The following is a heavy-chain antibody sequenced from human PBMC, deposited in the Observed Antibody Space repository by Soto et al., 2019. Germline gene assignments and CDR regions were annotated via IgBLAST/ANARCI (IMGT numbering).Heavy chain of an antibody. CDR2: IYYSGST. V-gene: IGHV4-39*01. D-gene: IGHD1-7*01. CDR1: GGSISSSSYY. Sequence: SETLSLTCTVSGGSISSSSYYWGWIRKPPGKGLEWIGSIYYSGSTYYNPSLKSRVTISVDTSKNQFSLKLSSVTAADTAVYYCARQLNWNYSPDWFDPWGQGTLVTVS. CDR3: ARQLNWNYSPDWFDP. J-gene: IGHJ5*02.